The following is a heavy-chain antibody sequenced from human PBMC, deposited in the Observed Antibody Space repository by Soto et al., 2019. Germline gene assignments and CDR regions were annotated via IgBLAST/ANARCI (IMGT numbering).Heavy chain of an antibody. CDR3: ASPPEYYYDSSGYFDY. J-gene: IGHJ4*02. D-gene: IGHD3-22*01. V-gene: IGHV1-69*13. CDR1: GGTFSSYA. CDR2: IIPIFGTA. Sequence: SVKVSCKASGGTFSSYAISWVRQAPGQGLEWMGGIIPIFGTANYAQKFQGRVTITADESTSTAYMELSGLRSEDTAVYYCASPPEYYYDSSGYFDYWGQGTLVTVSS.